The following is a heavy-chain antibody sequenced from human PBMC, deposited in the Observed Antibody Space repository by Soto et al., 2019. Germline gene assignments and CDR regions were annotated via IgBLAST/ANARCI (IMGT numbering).Heavy chain of an antibody. V-gene: IGHV3-30*14. D-gene: IGHD3-22*01. CDR3: VKGEYYYDSSGYYPFDY. CDR1: GFTFSNYI. J-gene: IGHJ4*02. CDR2: ILHDGNNK. Sequence: GGSLILSCAAAGFTFSNYIMHWVRQATGKGLEWVAIILHDGNNKYYADSVKGRFTISRDNSKNTVYLQMSSLRVEDTAVYYCVKGEYYYDSSGYYPFDYWGQGTLVTVSS.